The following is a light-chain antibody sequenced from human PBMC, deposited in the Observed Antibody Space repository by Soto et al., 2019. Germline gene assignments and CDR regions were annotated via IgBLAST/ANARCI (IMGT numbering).Light chain of an antibody. CDR1: SSDVGGYNY. V-gene: IGLV2-14*01. CDR3: SSYTSSSGV. CDR2: EVS. J-gene: IGLJ1*01. Sequence: QSALTQPASVSGSPGQSITISCTGTSSDVGGYNYVSWYQQHPGKAPKLMIYEVSNRPSGVSNRFSGSKSGTTASLTISGLQAEDEADYYCSSYTSSSGVFGTGTKVTV.